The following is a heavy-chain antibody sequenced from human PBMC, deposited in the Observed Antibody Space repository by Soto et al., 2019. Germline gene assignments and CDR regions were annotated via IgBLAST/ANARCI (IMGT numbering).Heavy chain of an antibody. V-gene: IGHV4-30-4*01. CDR1: GGSISSGDYY. Sequence: SETLSLTCTVSGGSISSGDYYWSWIRQPPGKGLEWIGYIYYSGSTYYNPSLKSRVTISVDTSKNQFSLRLTSVTAADTAVYYCARLGEYYQSLDPWGPGTLVTVSS. CDR3: ARLGEYYQSLDP. D-gene: IGHD2-2*01. CDR2: IYYSGST. J-gene: IGHJ5*02.